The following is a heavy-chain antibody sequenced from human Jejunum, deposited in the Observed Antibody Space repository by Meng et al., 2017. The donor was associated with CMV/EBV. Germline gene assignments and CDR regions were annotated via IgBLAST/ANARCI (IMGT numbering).Heavy chain of an antibody. V-gene: IGHV2-5*02. CDR1: GFSPSISGEG. CDR2: IYRGDDK. Sequence: TTLEELGSLPETPSQTPMLTCSFSGFSPSISGEGVGWLSQPPGKALEWLALIYRGDDKRYSPSLNSRLTIAKDTSKNEVVLTLNNMRPIDTGTYDCAHFVGGYYPSRPDYWGQGTLVTVSS. D-gene: IGHD1-26*01. J-gene: IGHJ4*02. CDR3: AHFVGGYYPSRPDY.